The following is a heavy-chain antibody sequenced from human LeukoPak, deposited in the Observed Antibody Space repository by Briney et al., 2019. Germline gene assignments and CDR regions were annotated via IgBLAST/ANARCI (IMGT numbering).Heavy chain of an antibody. CDR3: ARDLRGDSETGPSPPRLQYYYNYYMDV. CDR2: IYYSGTT. Sequence: SETLSLTCTVSGGSISNYYWSWIRQPPGKGLEWIGYIYYSGTTYYNPSLKSRVTISVDTSKNQFSLRLSSVTAADTAVYYCARDLRGDSETGPSPPRLQYYYNYYMDVWGKGTTVTVSS. CDR1: GGSISNYY. J-gene: IGHJ6*03. V-gene: IGHV4-59*01. D-gene: IGHD4-17*01.